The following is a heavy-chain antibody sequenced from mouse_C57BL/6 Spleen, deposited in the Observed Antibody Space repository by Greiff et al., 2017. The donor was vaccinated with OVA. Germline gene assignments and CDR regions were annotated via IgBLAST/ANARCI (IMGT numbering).Heavy chain of an antibody. D-gene: IGHD1-1*01. CDR1: GFNITDYY. CDR2: IDPEDGET. CDR3: ARTLRDSSYYYAKEY. V-gene: IGHV14-2*01. Sequence: VQLQQSGAELVKPGASVKLSCTASGFNITDYYMHWVKQRTEQGLEWIGRIDPEDGETKYAPKFQGKATITADTSSNTAYLQLSSLTSEDTAVYYGARTLRDSSYYYAKEYWGQGTSVTVA. J-gene: IGHJ4*01.